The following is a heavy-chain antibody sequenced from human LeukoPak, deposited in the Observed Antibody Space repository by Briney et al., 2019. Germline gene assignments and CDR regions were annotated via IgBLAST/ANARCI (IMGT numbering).Heavy chain of an antibody. V-gene: IGHV4-38-2*02. J-gene: IGHJ4*02. CDR2: IYHSGST. Sequence: SETLSLTCTVSGYSISSDYYWGWIRQPPGRGLEWIGTIYHSGSTYYNPSLKSRVTISVDTSKNQFSLKLGSVTAADTAVYYCARYDVWGTYRAFDYWGQGTLVTVSS. D-gene: IGHD3-16*02. CDR1: GYSISSDYY. CDR3: ARYDVWGTYRAFDY.